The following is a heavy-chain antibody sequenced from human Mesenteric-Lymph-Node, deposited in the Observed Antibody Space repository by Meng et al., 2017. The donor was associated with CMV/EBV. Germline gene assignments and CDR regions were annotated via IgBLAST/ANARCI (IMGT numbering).Heavy chain of an antibody. V-gene: IGHV3-33*06. CDR3: AKAGAFQGGRKVGRIAMAGPFDY. J-gene: IGHJ4*02. Sequence: MHWVGKAPGKGVRAVAVMGLEGGNKYNEGAGKTHFANSRDSCMNTLYLQMNSLRAEDTDVYYGAKAGAFQGGRKVGRIAMAGPFDYWGQGTLVTVSS. CDR2: MGLEGGNK. D-gene: IGHD6-19*01.